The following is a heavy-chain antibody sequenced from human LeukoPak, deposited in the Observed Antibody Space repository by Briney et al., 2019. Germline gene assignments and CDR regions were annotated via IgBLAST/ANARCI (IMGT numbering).Heavy chain of an antibody. CDR1: GGTFSSYA. CDR3: AVCIAVAPTKNAFDI. D-gene: IGHD6-19*01. Sequence: SVKVSCKASGGTFSSYAISWVRQAPGQGLEWMGRIIPILGTANYAQKFQGRVTITTDESTSTAYMELSSLRSEDTAVYYCAVCIAVAPTKNAFDIWGQGTVVTVSS. J-gene: IGHJ3*02. CDR2: IIPILGTA. V-gene: IGHV1-69*11.